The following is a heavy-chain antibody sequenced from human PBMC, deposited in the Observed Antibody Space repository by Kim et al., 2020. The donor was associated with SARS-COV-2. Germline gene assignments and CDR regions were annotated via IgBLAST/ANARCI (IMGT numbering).Heavy chain of an antibody. Sequence: GGSLRLSCVGSGVTSGLTFKNYAVTWVRQAPRKGLEWVSTTTANGYNTYYADSVKGRFTISRDNSRSTLYLQLNSLRADDTALYFCAKDPNGDYVGAFDTWGQGTMVIVFS. J-gene: IGHJ3*02. V-gene: IGHV3-23*01. CDR1: GLTFKNYA. CDR3: AKDPNGDYVGAFDT. CDR2: TTANGYNT. D-gene: IGHD4-17*01.